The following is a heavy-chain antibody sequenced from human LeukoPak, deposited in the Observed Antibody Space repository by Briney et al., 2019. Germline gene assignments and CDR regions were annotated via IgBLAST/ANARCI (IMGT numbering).Heavy chain of an antibody. Sequence: PGGSLRLSCAASGLTFSSYAMSWVRQAPGKGLEWVSVIGGSGGSTYYAGSVKGRFTISRDNSKNTLYLQMNSLRAEDTAVYYCAKGWGKFDYWGQGTLVTVSS. CDR2: IGGSGGST. CDR1: GLTFSSYA. J-gene: IGHJ4*02. CDR3: AKGWGKFDY. D-gene: IGHD7-27*01. V-gene: IGHV3-23*01.